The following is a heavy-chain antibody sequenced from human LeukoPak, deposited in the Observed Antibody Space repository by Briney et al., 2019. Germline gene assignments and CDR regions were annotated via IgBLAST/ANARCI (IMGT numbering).Heavy chain of an antibody. CDR3: AREGSSDNWLDP. CDR1: GGTFSSYA. CDR2: IIPIFGTA. J-gene: IGHJ5*02. D-gene: IGHD6-6*01. Sequence: GASVKVSCKASGGTFSSYAISWVRQAPGQGLEWMGGIIPIFGTANYAQKFQGRVTITTDESTSTAYMELSSLRSEDTAVYYCAREGSSDNWLDPWGQGTLVTVSS. V-gene: IGHV1-69*05.